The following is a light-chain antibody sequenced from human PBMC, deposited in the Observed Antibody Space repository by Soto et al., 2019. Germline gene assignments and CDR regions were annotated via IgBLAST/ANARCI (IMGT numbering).Light chain of an antibody. Sequence: QSALTQPASVSGSPGQSITISCTGTSSDVGGSKYVSWYQHYPGKVPKLLINKVSNRPSGVSNRFSGSKSGNTASLTISGLLPEDEADYFCTSSTSDSLYVFGTGTKVTVL. CDR3: TSSTSDSLYV. V-gene: IGLV2-14*01. CDR2: KVS. CDR1: SSDVGGSKY. J-gene: IGLJ1*01.